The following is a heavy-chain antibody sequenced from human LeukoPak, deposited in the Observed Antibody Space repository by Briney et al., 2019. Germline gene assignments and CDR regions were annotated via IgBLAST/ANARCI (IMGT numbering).Heavy chain of an antibody. CDR2: IYYSGST. V-gene: IGHV4-30-4*08. J-gene: IGHJ6*02. CDR3: AREGMNGMDV. Sequence: PSETLSLTCTVSGGSISSGGYYWSWIRQHPGKGLEWIGYIYYSGSTYYNPSLKSRVTISVDTSKNQFSLKLSSVTAADTAVYYCAREGMNGMDVWGQGTTVTVSS. D-gene: IGHD3-10*01. CDR1: GGSISSGGYY.